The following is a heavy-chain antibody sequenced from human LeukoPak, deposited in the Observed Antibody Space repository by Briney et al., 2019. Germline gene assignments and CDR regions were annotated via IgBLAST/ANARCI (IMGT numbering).Heavy chain of an antibody. V-gene: IGHV3-15*01. D-gene: IGHD3-10*01. Sequence: TGGSLRISCAASGFTFSNAWMSWVRQAPGKGLEWVGRIKSKTDGGTTDYAAPVKGRFIISRDDSKNTLYLQMNSLKTEDTAVYYCTTDYYGSGSYPDAFDIWGRGTMVTVSS. CDR3: TTDYYGSGSYPDAFDI. CDR1: GFTFSNAW. J-gene: IGHJ3*02. CDR2: IKSKTDGGTT.